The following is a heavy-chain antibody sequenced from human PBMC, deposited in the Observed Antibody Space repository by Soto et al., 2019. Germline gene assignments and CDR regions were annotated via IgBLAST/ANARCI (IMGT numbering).Heavy chain of an antibody. V-gene: IGHV4-4*02. CDR1: GGSISSSNW. CDR3: ARNPSPVRVYGMDL. Sequence: QVQLQESGPGLVKPSGTLSLTCAVSGGSISSSNWWSWVRQPPGKGLEWIGEIYHSGSTNYNPSLRRRVTISVHKSMNQYSLTLSSVTAADTAVYYCARNPSPVRVYGMDLWGQGTTGTVSS. D-gene: IGHD3-10*01. CDR2: IYHSGST. J-gene: IGHJ6*02.